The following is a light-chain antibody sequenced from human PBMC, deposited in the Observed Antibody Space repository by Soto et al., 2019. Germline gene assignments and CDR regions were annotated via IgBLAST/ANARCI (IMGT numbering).Light chain of an antibody. V-gene: IGLV2-14*01. Sequence: QSLPSQPAAVSWSPGHSITISCTGTSSDVGGYKYVSWYQHHPGKAPKLIIYEVTSRPSGVSNRFSGSKSGNAASLTISGLQAEDEADYYCSSYTSSSTLYVFGTGTKVTVL. J-gene: IGLJ1*01. CDR2: EVT. CDR3: SSYTSSSTLYV. CDR1: SSDVGGYKY.